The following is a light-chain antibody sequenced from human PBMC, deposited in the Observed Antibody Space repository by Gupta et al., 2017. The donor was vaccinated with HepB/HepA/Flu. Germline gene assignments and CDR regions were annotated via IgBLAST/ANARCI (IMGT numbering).Light chain of an antibody. CDR1: SSNIGKNY. CDR2: ENN. J-gene: IGLJ2*01. CDR3: GTWDDTLRIV. Sequence: QSVLTQPPSVSAVARQKVTISCSGSSSNIGKNYVSWYQQFPGTAPKLLIYENNRRPSGIPDRFSASTSGTTATLAITGVQTGDEAYYYCGTWDDTLRIVFGGGTRLTVL. V-gene: IGLV1-51*01.